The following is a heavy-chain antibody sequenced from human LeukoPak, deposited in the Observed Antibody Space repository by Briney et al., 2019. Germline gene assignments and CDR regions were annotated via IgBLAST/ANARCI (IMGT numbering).Heavy chain of an antibody. CDR2: INHSGST. Sequence: SETLSLTCAVYGGSFSGYYWSWIRQPPGKGLEWIGEINHSGSTNYNPSLKSRVTISVDTSKNQFSLKLSSVTAADTAVYYCARARYCSGGSCYSKLVYYYYGMDVWGQGTTVTVSS. J-gene: IGHJ6*02. D-gene: IGHD2-15*01. CDR3: ARARYCSGGSCYSKLVYYYYGMDV. CDR1: GGSFSGYY. V-gene: IGHV4-34*01.